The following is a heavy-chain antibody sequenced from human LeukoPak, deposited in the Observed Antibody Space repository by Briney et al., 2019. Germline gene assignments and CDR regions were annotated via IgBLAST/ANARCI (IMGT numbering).Heavy chain of an antibody. CDR3: ARGLGNYYGSGSYYEMPYYYYYYMDV. CDR2: IYYSGST. Sequence: SETLSLTCTVSGGSISSSSYYWGWIRQPPGKGLEWIGSIYYSGSTYYNPSLKSRVTISVDTSKNQFSLKLSSVTAADTAVYYCARGLGNYYGSGSYYEMPYYYYYYMDVWGKGTTVTVSS. CDR1: GGSISSSSYY. V-gene: IGHV4-39*07. D-gene: IGHD3-10*01. J-gene: IGHJ6*03.